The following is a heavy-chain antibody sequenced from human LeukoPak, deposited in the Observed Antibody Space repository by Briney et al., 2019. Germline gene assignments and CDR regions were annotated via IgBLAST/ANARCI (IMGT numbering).Heavy chain of an antibody. Sequence: PGGSLRLSCAASGFTFSSYAMSWVRQAPGKGLEWVSAISGSGGSTYYADSVKGRFTISRDNSKNTLYLQMNSLRAEDTAVYYCAKATAPYYDYVWGNDYYYYGMDVWGQGTTVTVSS. CDR1: GFTFSSYA. J-gene: IGHJ6*02. D-gene: IGHD3-16*01. CDR3: AKATAPYYDYVWGNDYYYYGMDV. CDR2: ISGSGGST. V-gene: IGHV3-23*01.